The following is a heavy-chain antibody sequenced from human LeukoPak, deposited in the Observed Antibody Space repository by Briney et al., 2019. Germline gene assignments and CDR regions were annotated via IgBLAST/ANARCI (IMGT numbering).Heavy chain of an antibody. Sequence: SGTLSLTCTVSGGSISSYYWSWIRQPAGKGLEWIGRIYTSGSTNYNPSLKSRVTMSVDTSKNQFSLKLSSVTAADTAVYYCARDSPLVAAYYYYGMDVWGQGTTVTVSS. CDR1: GGSISSYY. CDR3: ARDSPLVAAYYYYGMDV. D-gene: IGHD2-15*01. CDR2: IYTSGST. V-gene: IGHV4-4*07. J-gene: IGHJ6*02.